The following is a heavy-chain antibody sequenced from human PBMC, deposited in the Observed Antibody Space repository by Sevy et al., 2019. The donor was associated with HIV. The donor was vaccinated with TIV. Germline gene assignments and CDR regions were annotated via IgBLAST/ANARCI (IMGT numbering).Heavy chain of an antibody. D-gene: IGHD1-26*01. CDR2: IHYSGRT. CDR3: ARDNRGKQAAFDI. V-gene: IGHV4-59*01. CDR1: GGSITTYY. Sequence: SETLSLTCTVSGGSITTYYWSWIRQPPGKGLEWIGYIHYSGRTNYNPSLKSRLTISVDTSKNQFSLKLSSVTAADTAVYYCARDNRGKQAAFDIWGQGTMVTVSS. J-gene: IGHJ3*02.